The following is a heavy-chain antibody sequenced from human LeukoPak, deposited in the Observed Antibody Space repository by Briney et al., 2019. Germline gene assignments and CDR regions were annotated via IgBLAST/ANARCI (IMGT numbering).Heavy chain of an antibody. CDR2: IIPIFGTA. CDR3: AGRPRDGYNPNFDY. J-gene: IGHJ4*02. D-gene: IGHD5-24*01. V-gene: IGHV1-69*05. CDR1: GGTFSSYA. Sequence: GASVKVSCKASGGTFSSYAISWVRQAPGQGLEWMGGIIPIFGTANYAQKFQGRVTITTDESTSTAYMELSSLRSEDTAVYYCAGRPRDGYNPNFDYWGQGTLVTVSS.